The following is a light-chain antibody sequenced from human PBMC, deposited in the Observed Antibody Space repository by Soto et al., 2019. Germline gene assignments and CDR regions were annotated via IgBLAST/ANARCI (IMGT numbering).Light chain of an antibody. J-gene: IGLJ1*01. CDR2: DVS. Sequence: QSVLTQPASVSGSPGQSITISCTGTSSDVGSYNRVSWYQQPPGTAPRLIIHDVSNRPSGVSTRFSGSKSGNTASLTISGLQAKDEADYFCNSYTTSSTYVFGTGTKVTVL. V-gene: IGLV2-14*01. CDR3: NSYTTSSTYV. CDR1: SSDVGSYNR.